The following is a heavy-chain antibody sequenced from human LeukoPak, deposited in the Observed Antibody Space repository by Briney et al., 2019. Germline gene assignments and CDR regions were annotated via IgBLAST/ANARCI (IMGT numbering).Heavy chain of an antibody. CDR2: IYYSGST. Sequence: PSETLSLTCTVSGGSISSYYWSWIRQPPGKGLEWIGYIYYSGSTNYNPSLKSRVTISVDTSKNQFSLKLSSVTAADTAVYYCASTTVADNPESSPFDYWGQGTLVTVSS. CDR1: GGSISSYY. V-gene: IGHV4-59*01. J-gene: IGHJ4*02. D-gene: IGHD4-23*01. CDR3: ASTTVADNPESSPFDY.